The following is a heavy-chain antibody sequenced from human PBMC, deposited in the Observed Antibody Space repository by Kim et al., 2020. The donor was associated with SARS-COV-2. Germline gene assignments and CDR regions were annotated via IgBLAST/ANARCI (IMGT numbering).Heavy chain of an antibody. CDR1: GDSISTYY. V-gene: IGHV4-59*01. CDR2: IDHTGST. Sequence: SETLSLTCTVSGDSISTYYWSWSRQPPGKGLEWIGYIDHTGSTNYNPSLRSRVTLSVDTSKNRFSLKLSSVTAADTAVYYCAREGDYCSITRGPFDLWG. D-gene: IGHD2-2*01. CDR3: AREGDYCSITRGPFDL. J-gene: IGHJ4*01.